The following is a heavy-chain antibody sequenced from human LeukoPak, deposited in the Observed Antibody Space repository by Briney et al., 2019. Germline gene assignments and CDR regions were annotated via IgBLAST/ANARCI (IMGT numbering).Heavy chain of an antibody. CDR1: DDSIRSSAYY. Sequence: PSETLSLTCAISDDSIRSSAYYWGWVRQPPGKGLEWIGSIYYSGSTYYNPSLKSRVTISIDTSKNQFSLKLSSVTAADTALYYCASEPYGSGSFLGAFDIWGQGTMVTVSS. CDR2: IYYSGST. J-gene: IGHJ3*02. V-gene: IGHV4-39*01. D-gene: IGHD3-10*01. CDR3: ASEPYGSGSFLGAFDI.